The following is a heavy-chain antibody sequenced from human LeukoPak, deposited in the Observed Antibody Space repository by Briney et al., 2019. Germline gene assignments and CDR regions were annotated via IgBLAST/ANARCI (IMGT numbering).Heavy chain of an antibody. CDR2: INGDGTGT. CDR3: TRDFDAATGY. J-gene: IGHJ4*02. D-gene: IGHD3-9*01. V-gene: IGHV3-74*01. CDR1: GFTFSYYW. Sequence: PGGSLRLSCAASGFTFSYYWMHWVRQTPGKGPMWVSRINGDGTGTNYADSVKGRFTISRDNAKNTLYLQMNSLRAEDTAVYYCTRDFDAATGYWGQGTLVTVPS.